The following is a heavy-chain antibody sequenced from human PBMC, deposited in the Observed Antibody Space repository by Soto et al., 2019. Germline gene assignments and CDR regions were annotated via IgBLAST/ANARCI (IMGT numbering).Heavy chain of an antibody. D-gene: IGHD5-12*01. Sequence: SETLSLTCTVSGGSVSSGSYYWSWIRQPPGKGLEWIGYIYYSGSTNYNPSLKSRVTISVDTSKNQFSLKLSSVTAADTAVYYCARDLGYSGYDFERYFDLWGRGTLVTGSS. CDR1: GGSVSSGSYY. J-gene: IGHJ2*01. CDR2: IYYSGST. V-gene: IGHV4-61*01. CDR3: ARDLGYSGYDFERYFDL.